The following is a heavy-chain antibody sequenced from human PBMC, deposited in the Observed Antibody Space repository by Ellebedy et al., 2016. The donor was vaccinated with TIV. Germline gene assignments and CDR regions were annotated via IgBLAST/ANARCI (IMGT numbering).Heavy chain of an antibody. D-gene: IGHD5-18*01. CDR3: AKDRTRWIQLWSPIDY. Sequence: GGSLRLSXAASGFTFSSYAMSWVRQAPGKGLEWVSAISGSGGSTYYADSVKGRFTIYRDNSKNTLYLQMNSLRAEDTAVYYCAKDRTRWIQLWSPIDYWGQGTLVTVSS. V-gene: IGHV3-23*01. J-gene: IGHJ4*02. CDR2: ISGSGGST. CDR1: GFTFSSYA.